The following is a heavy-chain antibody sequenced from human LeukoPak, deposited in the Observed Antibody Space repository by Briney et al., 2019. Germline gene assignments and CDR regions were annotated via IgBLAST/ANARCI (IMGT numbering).Heavy chain of an antibody. J-gene: IGHJ5*02. CDR1: GGSMSSNY. D-gene: IGHD2-2*01. CDR3: ARGRYCSSTSCLLPFDP. V-gene: IGHV4-59*01. Sequence: KASETLSLTCTVSGGSMSSNYWSWIRQPPGKGLEWIGYIYNSGTIYYSGSTNYNPSLLSRVTISVDTSKNQFSLKLSSVTAADTAMYYCARGRYCSSTSCLLPFDPWGQGTLVTVSS. CDR2: IYNSGTIYYSGST.